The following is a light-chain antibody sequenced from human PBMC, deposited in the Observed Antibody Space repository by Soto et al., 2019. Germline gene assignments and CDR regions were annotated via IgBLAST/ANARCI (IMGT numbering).Light chain of an antibody. CDR2: FAS. J-gene: IGKJ5*01. Sequence: IQMTQSPSSLSASVGDTVTITCRASQGISTLLAWYQQKPGKAPKSLIYFASSLQSGVPSRLTGSGSGIDFTLTISSLQPEEVATDYCQQLHSYPITFGQGTRLEIK. CDR3: QQLHSYPIT. V-gene: IGKV1D-16*01. CDR1: QGISTL.